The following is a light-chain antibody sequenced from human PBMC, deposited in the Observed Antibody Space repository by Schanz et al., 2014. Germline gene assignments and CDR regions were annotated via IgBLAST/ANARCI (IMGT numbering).Light chain of an antibody. CDR1: QSVRSN. Sequence: EIVMTQSPATLSVSPGERATLSCRASQSVRSNLAWFQQKPGQAPRLLIYGAFDRATGIPDRFSGSGSGTVFTLTISRLEPEDFAVYYCQQYSKSPLTFGGGTKVEI. J-gene: IGKJ4*01. CDR3: QQYSKSPLT. V-gene: IGKV3D-15*01. CDR2: GAF.